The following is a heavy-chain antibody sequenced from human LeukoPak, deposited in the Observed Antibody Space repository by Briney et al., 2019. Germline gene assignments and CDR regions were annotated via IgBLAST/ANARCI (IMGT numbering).Heavy chain of an antibody. V-gene: IGHV5-51*01. CDR2: TYPGDSDT. Sequence: GESLKISCKGSGYSFTSYWIGWVRQMPGKGLEWMGITYPGDSDTRYSPSFQGQVTISADKSISTAYLQWSSLKASDTAMYYCARGGGADCSSTSCYDYWGQGTLVTVSS. D-gene: IGHD2-2*01. J-gene: IGHJ4*02. CDR3: ARGGGADCSSTSCYDY. CDR1: GYSFTSYW.